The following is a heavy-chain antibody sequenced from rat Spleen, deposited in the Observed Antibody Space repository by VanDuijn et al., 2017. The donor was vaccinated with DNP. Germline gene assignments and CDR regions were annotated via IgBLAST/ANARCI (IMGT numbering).Heavy chain of an antibody. D-gene: IGHD1-2*01. Sequence: EVQVLESGGGLVQPGNSLKLSCATSGFTFSTAWMYWYRQFPEKRLEWVARIKAKSNNYATDYTESVKGRFTISRDDSKSSIYLQMNSLRSEDMATYYCARYSLIKRMWDYWGQGVTVTVSS. CDR1: GFTFSTAW. J-gene: IGHJ2*01. CDR3: ARYSLIKRMWDY. V-gene: IGHV6-6*01. CDR2: IKAKSNNYAT.